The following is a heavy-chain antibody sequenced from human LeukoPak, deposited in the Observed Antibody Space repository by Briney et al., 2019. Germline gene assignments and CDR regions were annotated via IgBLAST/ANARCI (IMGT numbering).Heavy chain of an antibody. CDR3: AKDVGTYYYGSGSYYFDY. J-gene: IGHJ4*02. CDR2: ISVSGGST. Sequence: GGSLRLSCAASGFTFSSYALSWVRQAPGKGLKWVSAISVSGGSTYYADSVKGRFTISRDNSKNTLYLQMNSQRAEDTAVYYCAKDVGTYYYGSGSYYFDYWGQGTLVTVSS. V-gene: IGHV3-23*01. D-gene: IGHD3-10*01. CDR1: GFTFSSYA.